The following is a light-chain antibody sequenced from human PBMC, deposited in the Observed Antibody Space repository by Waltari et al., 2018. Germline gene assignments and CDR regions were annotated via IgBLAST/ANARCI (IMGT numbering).Light chain of an antibody. V-gene: IGKV3-15*01. J-gene: IGKJ4*01. CDR3: QQYNNWPPLT. Sequence: EIVMTQSPATLSVSPGERATLSCRASQSISNNLAWYQEKPGQAPRLLIFGASTRATGIPAMFSGSGSGTDFTLTISSLQSEDFAVYYCQQYNNWPPLTFGGGTKVEIK. CDR2: GAS. CDR1: QSISNN.